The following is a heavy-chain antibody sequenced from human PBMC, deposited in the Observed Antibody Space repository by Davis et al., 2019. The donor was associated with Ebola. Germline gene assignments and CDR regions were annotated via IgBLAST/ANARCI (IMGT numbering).Heavy chain of an antibody. D-gene: IGHD5-24*01. Sequence: MPSETLSLTCSVSGGSVGSDYWSWIRQSPGKGLEWIAFISNGGRTIYNPSLRGRVTISIDTSKNQFSLKLSSVTAADTAVYYCARLPGGYNYLVEEGRNDAFDIWGQGTMVTVSS. CDR3: ARLPGGYNYLVEEGRNDAFDI. J-gene: IGHJ3*02. CDR1: GGSVGSDY. V-gene: IGHV4-59*02. CDR2: ISNGGRT.